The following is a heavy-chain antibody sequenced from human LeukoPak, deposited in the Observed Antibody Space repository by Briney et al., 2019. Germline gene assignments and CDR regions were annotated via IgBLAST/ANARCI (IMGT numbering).Heavy chain of an antibody. CDR1: GFTLRILA. V-gene: IGHV3-23*01. CDR3: AKGDYSSSWYAFDY. Sequence: PGGSFRLSCAASGFTLRILAMRWARQPPGRGREWVSAIRWRDDTTHYVDSVKGRFTISRDNSKNTLYLQMNSLRAEDTAVYYCAKGDYSSSWYAFDYWGQGTLVTVSS. J-gene: IGHJ4*02. D-gene: IGHD6-13*01. CDR2: IRWRDDTT.